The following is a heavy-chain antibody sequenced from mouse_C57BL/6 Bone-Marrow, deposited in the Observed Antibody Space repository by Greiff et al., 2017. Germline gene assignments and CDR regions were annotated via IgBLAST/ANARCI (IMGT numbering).Heavy chain of an antibody. J-gene: IGHJ2*01. CDR3: ARLRKGY. Sequence: VQGVESGPELVKPGASVKISCKASGYAFSSSWMNWVKQRPGKGLEWIGRIYPGDGDTNYNGKFKGKATLTADKSSSTAYMQLSSLTSEDSAVYFCARLRKGYWGRGTTLTVSS. V-gene: IGHV1-82*01. CDR2: IYPGDGDT. CDR1: GYAFSSSW.